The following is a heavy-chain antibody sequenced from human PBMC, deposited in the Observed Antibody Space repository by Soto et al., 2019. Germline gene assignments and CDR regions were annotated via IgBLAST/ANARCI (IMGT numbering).Heavy chain of an antibody. Sequence: ASVKVSCKASGYTFTSYGISWVRQASGQGLEWMGWISAYNGNTNYAQKLQGRVTMTTDTSTSTAYMELRSLRSDDTAVYYCASSHDPGGHWFDPWGQGTLVTVSS. V-gene: IGHV1-18*01. CDR2: ISAYNGNT. CDR3: ASSHDPGGHWFDP. J-gene: IGHJ5*02. D-gene: IGHD3-16*01. CDR1: GYTFTSYG.